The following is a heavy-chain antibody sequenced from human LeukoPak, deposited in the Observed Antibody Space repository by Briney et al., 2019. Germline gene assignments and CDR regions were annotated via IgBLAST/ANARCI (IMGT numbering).Heavy chain of an antibody. Sequence: ASVKVSCKASGGTFSSYAISWVRQAPGQGLEWMGGIIPIFGTANYAQKFQGRVTITTDESTSTAYMELSSLRSEDTAVYYCASGRDDYGDQMFFDYWGQGTLVTVSS. V-gene: IGHV1-69*05. J-gene: IGHJ4*02. CDR3: ASGRDDYGDQMFFDY. CDR1: GGTFSSYA. CDR2: IIPIFGTA. D-gene: IGHD4-17*01.